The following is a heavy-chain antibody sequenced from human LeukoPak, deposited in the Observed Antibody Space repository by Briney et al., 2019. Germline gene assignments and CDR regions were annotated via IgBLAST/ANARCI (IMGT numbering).Heavy chain of an antibody. CDR2: ISFDGSNE. CDR3: AKSIVGATGDAFDT. D-gene: IGHD1-26*01. V-gene: IGHV3-30*18. CDR1: GFTFSNYG. Sequence: GGSLRLSCAASGFTFSNYGMHWVRQAPGKGLEWVAVISFDGSNEYYADSVKGRFTISRDNSKKTLYMQMNSLRAEDTAVYYCAKSIVGATGDAFDTWGQGTMVTVSS. J-gene: IGHJ3*02.